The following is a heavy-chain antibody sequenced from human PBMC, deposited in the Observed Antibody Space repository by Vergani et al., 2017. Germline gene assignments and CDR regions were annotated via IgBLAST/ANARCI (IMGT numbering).Heavy chain of an antibody. CDR2: IYYSGST. J-gene: IGHJ4*02. CDR3: ARGGEIPRIRFLEWLLPGFDY. D-gene: IGHD3-3*01. CDR1: GGSISSSSYY. Sequence: QLQLQESGPGLVKPSETLSLTCTVSGGSISSSSYYWGWIRQPPGKGLEWIGSIYYSGSTYYNPSLKSRVTISVDTSKNQFSLKLSSVTAADTAVYYCARGGEIPRIRFLEWLLPGFDYWGQGTLVTVSS. V-gene: IGHV4-39*07.